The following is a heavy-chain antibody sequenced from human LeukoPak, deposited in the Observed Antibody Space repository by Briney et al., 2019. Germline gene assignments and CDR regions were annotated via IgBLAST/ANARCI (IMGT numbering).Heavy chain of an antibody. D-gene: IGHD3-10*01. CDR2: INHSGST. CDR3: ARAPRYYGSGSYVDY. V-gene: IGHV4-34*01. Sequence: SETLSLTCAVYGGSFSGYYWSWIRQPPGKGLEWIGEINHSGSTNYNPSLKSRVTISVDTSKNQFSLKLSSVTAADTAVYYCARAPRYYGSGSYVDYWGQGTLVTVSS. CDR1: GGSFSGYY. J-gene: IGHJ4*02.